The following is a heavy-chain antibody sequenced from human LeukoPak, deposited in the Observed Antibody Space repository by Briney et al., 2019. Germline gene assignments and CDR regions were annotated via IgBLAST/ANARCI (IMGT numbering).Heavy chain of an antibody. J-gene: IGHJ5*02. CDR2: ISAYNGNT. Sequence: ASVKVSCKASGYTFTSYGISWVRQAPGQGLEWMGWISAYNGNTNYAQKLQGRVTMTTDTSTSTAYMELRSLRSDDTAVYYCARTSQWTTVTTYAWFDPWGQGTLVTVSP. CDR3: ARTSQWTTVTTYAWFDP. V-gene: IGHV1-18*01. D-gene: IGHD4-11*01. CDR1: GYTFTSYG.